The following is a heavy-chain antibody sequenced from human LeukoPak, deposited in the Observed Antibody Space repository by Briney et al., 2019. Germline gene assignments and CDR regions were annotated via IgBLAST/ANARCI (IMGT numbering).Heavy chain of an antibody. Sequence: PGGSLRLSCAASGFTFSSYAMSWVRQAPGKGLEWVSAISGSGGSAYYADSVKGRFTISRDNSKNTLYQQMNSLRAEDTAVYYCAKDPDYGGNSGVDYFDYWGQGTLVTVSS. CDR3: AKDPDYGGNSGVDYFDY. CDR1: GFTFSSYA. J-gene: IGHJ4*02. D-gene: IGHD4-23*01. V-gene: IGHV3-23*01. CDR2: ISGSGGSA.